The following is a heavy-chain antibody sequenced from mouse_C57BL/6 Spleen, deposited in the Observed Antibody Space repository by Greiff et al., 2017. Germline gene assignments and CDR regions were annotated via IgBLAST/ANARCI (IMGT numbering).Heavy chain of an antibody. CDR2: ISDGGSYT. CDR3: ARETKTAQVFSFDY. Sequence: EVMLVESGGGLVKPGGSLKLSCAASGFTFSSSAMSWVRQTPEKRLEWVATISDGGSYTYSPDNVKGRFTISRDNAKNNLYLQMSHLKSEDTAMYYCARETKTAQVFSFDYWGQGTTLTVSS. V-gene: IGHV5-4*01. D-gene: IGHD3-2*02. J-gene: IGHJ2*01. CDR1: GFTFSSSA.